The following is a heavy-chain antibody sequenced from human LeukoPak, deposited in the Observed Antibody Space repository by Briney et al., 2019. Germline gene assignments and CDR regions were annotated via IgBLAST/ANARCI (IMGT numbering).Heavy chain of an antibody. CDR1: GFTFSSYW. J-gene: IGHJ6*03. V-gene: IGHV3-7*01. D-gene: IGHD2-2*01. Sequence: GSLRLSCAASGFTFSSYWMSWVRQAPGKGLEWVANIKQDGSEKYYVDSVKGRFTISRDNAKNSLYPQMNSLRAEDTAVYYCASLVVPPSDPYYYYYMDVWGKGTTVTVSS. CDR2: IKQDGSEK. CDR3: ASLVVPPSDPYYYYYMDV.